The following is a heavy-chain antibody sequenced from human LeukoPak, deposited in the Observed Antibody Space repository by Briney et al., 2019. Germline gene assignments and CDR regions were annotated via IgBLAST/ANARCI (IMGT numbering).Heavy chain of an antibody. Sequence: GGSLRLSCAASGFTFSSYAMHWVCQAPGKGLEWVAVISYDGSNKYYADSVKGRFTISRDNSKNTLYLQMNSLRAEDTAVYYCARDYRFYGSGSPTYWGQGTLVTVSS. J-gene: IGHJ4*02. CDR2: ISYDGSNK. CDR1: GFTFSSYA. D-gene: IGHD3-10*01. CDR3: ARDYRFYGSGSPTY. V-gene: IGHV3-30-3*01.